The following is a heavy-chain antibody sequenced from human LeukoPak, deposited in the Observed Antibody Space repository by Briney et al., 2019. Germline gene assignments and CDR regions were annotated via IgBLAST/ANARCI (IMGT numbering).Heavy chain of an antibody. J-gene: IGHJ4*02. CDR1: GGSISNSFYY. CDR2: MYYTGSA. CDR3: ARWRTAKTAFDY. V-gene: IGHV4-39*01. D-gene: IGHD2-21*02. Sequence: SETLSLTCTVSGGSISNSFYYWGWIRQPPGRGLEWIASMYYTGSAYYNPSLKSRVTMSVDTSKNQFSLKVSSVTAADTAVYYCARWRTAKTAFDYWGQGTLVTVSS.